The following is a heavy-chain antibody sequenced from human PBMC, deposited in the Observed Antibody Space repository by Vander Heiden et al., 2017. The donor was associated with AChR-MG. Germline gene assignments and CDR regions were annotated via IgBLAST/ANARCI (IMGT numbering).Heavy chain of an antibody. CDR1: GGPISSGDYY. Sequence: QVQLQESGPGLVKPSQTLSLTCTVPGGPISSGDYYWSWIRQPPGKGLEWIGYIYYSGSTYYNPSLKSRVTISVDTSKNQFSLKLSSVTAADTAVYYCARGLNGGWYYSYYFDYWGQGTLVTVSS. CDR2: IYYSGST. D-gene: IGHD6-19*01. J-gene: IGHJ4*02. CDR3: ARGLNGGWYYSYYFDY. V-gene: IGHV4-30-4*01.